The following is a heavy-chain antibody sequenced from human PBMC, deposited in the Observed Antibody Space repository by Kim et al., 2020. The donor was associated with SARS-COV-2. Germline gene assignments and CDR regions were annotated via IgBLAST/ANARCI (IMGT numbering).Heavy chain of an antibody. V-gene: IGHV3-23*01. Sequence: GGSLRLSCEASGFTFSTYAMSWVRQAPGKGLEWVSSIVNNGGITYAADSVKGRFTISRDNSKNTLYLQMNSLRPEDTAIYYCAKTPYSGHEMAYFFDYWGQGTLVIVSS. J-gene: IGHJ4*02. CDR1: GFTFSTYA. CDR3: AKTPYSGHEMAYFFDY. D-gene: IGHD5-12*01. CDR2: IVNNGGIT.